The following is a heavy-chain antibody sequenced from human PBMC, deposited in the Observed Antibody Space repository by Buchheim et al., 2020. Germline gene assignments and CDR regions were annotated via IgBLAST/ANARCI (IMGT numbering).Heavy chain of an antibody. CDR3: ARDWRGGYSHIDY. J-gene: IGHJ4*02. D-gene: IGHD4-23*01. CDR1: GFTFSSYG. Sequence: QVQLVESGGGVVQPGRSLRLSCAASGFTFSSYGMHWVRQAPGKGLEWVAVIWYDGSNTYYADSVKGRFTISRDNSKNTLYLQMNSLSTEDTAVDDCARDWRGGYSHIDYWGQRTL. V-gene: IGHV3-33*01. CDR2: IWYDGSNT.